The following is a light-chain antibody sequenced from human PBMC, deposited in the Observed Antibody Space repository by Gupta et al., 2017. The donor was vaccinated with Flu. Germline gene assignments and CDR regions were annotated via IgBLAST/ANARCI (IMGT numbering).Light chain of an antibody. CDR1: AFPKNY. J-gene: IGLJ3*02. CDR3: FSGDRNGNQRV. Sequence: SYELTQPPSVSVSQGQMARITCSGDAFPKNYAYWYQLTSGQAPRLVIYEDIKRPSGIPQRFSGSTSGALATLTISGAQVEDEGDYFCFSGDRNGNQRVFGGGTKVAVL. CDR2: EDI. V-gene: IGLV3-10*01.